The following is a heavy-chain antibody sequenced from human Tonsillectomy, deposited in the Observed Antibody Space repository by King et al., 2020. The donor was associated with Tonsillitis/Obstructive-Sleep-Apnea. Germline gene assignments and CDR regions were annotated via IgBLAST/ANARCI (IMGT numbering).Heavy chain of an antibody. D-gene: IGHD3-3*01. CDR2: INHSGST. J-gene: IGHJ4*02. CDR3: ARGGCGDFWSGYQMYYFDN. CDR1: DGSFSGNY. V-gene: IGHV4-34*01. Sequence: VQLQQWGAGLLKPSETLSLTCAVYDGSFSGNYWSWIRQSPGKGLEWIGEINHSGSTNYNPALKSRVNISTDTPKRQVSLRLSSVSAADTAVYYCARGGCGDFWSGYQMYYFDNWGQGTLVTVSS.